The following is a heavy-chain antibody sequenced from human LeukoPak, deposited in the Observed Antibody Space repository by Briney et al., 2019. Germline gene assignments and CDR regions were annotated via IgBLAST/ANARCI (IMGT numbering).Heavy chain of an antibody. Sequence: GGSLRLSCAASGFTFSRYAMTWVRQAPGKGLEWVSALSGSGGSTYYADSVKGRFTISRDNSKNTLYLQMNSLRAEDTAVYYCAKVWADYDYYFDYWGQGTLVTVSS. CDR2: LSGSGGST. CDR1: GFTFSRYA. CDR3: AKVWADYDYYFDY. J-gene: IGHJ4*02. V-gene: IGHV3-23*01. D-gene: IGHD4-17*01.